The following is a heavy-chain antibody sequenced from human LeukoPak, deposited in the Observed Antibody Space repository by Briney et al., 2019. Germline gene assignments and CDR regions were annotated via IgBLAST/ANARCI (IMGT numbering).Heavy chain of an antibody. J-gene: IGHJ4*02. CDR2: IKSEPDGGTT. CDR1: GFTFTNAW. Sequence: GGSLRLSCAASGFTFTNAWMSWVRQAPGKGLEWVGRIKSEPDGGTTDYAAPVKGRFTISRDDSKNTLYLQMNSLKTEDTAVYYCGTVLHGYWGQGTLVSVSS. CDR3: GTVLHGY. V-gene: IGHV3-15*01. D-gene: IGHD2-8*01.